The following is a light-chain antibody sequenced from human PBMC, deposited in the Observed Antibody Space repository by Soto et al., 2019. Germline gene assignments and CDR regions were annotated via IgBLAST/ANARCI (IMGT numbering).Light chain of an antibody. Sequence: AIQMTQSPSSLSAYVGDRVTITCRASQAIGSDLGWYQQRPGKAPKLLIFAASSLQSGVPSRFSGSGSGTDFTLTLSSLQPEDFATYYCLQDYTYPRTFGPGTKVDLK. CDR3: LQDYTYPRT. CDR2: AAS. J-gene: IGKJ3*01. CDR1: QAIGSD. V-gene: IGKV1-6*02.